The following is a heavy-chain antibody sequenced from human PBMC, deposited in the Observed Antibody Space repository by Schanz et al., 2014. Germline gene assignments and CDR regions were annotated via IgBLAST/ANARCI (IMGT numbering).Heavy chain of an antibody. CDR1: GFTFSDYY. D-gene: IGHD1-1*01. V-gene: IGHV3-11*06. Sequence: QVQLVESGGGLVKPGGSLRLSCAASGFTFSDYYMSWIRQAPGKGLEWVAFLSFDSRHIYYADSVKGRFTISRDNAKSSLHPQMNSPRADDTAVYYCARDGVAATTDFEYWGQGALVTVSS. CDR2: LSFDSRHI. CDR3: ARDGVAATTDFEY. J-gene: IGHJ4*02.